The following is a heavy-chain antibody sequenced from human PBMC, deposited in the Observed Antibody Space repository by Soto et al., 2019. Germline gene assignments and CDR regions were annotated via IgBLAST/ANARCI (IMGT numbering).Heavy chain of an antibody. Sequence: GGSLRLSCAASGFTFSSYSMNWVRQAPGKGLEWVSSISSSSSYIYYADSVKGRFTISRDNAKNSLYLQMNSLRAEDTAVYYCARDKDCCSTSCYDPTYGMDVWGQGTTVTAP. CDR1: GFTFSSYS. V-gene: IGHV3-21*01. J-gene: IGHJ6*02. CDR3: ARDKDCCSTSCYDPTYGMDV. CDR2: ISSSSSYI. D-gene: IGHD2-2*01.